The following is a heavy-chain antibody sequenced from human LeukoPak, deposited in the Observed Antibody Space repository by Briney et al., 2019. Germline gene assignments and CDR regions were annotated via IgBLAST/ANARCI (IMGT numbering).Heavy chain of an antibody. CDR3: AKRIPVVAMQYFDL. CDR2: LGSGGST. Sequence: GGSLRLSCEVSGFTLKTYAMSWVRQAPGKGLEWVSTLGSGGSTFYADSVKGRFTISRDNSKNTLYLQMTSLRGEDTAVYYCAKRIPVVAMQYFDLWGRGTLVAVSS. CDR1: GFTLKTYA. J-gene: IGHJ2*01. V-gene: IGHV3-23*01. D-gene: IGHD6-19*01.